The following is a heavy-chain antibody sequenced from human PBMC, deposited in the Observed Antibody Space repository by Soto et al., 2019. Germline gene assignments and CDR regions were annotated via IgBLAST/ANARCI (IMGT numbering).Heavy chain of an antibody. CDR1: GGSFSGYY. CDR2: INHSGST. D-gene: IGHD6-13*01. V-gene: IGHV4-34*01. CDR3: ARVEIAAFLMGYYYYYGMDV. Sequence: SETLSLTCAVYGGSFSGYYWSWIRQPPGKGLEWIGEINHSGSTNYNPSLKSRVTISVDTSKNQFSLKLSSVTAADTAVYYCARVEIAAFLMGYYYYYGMDVWGQGTTVT. J-gene: IGHJ6*02.